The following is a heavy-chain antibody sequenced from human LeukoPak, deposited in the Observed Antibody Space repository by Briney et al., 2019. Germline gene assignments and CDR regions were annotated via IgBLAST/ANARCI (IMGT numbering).Heavy chain of an antibody. CDR1: GGSFSGYY. CDR3: ARLPFIAVGAFDI. CDR2: INHSGST. D-gene: IGHD6-19*01. J-gene: IGHJ3*02. V-gene: IGHV4-34*01. Sequence: SETLSLTCAVYGGSFSGYYWSWIRQPPGRGLEWIGEINHSGSTNYNPSLKSRVTISVDTSKNQFSLKLSSVTAADTAVYYCARLPFIAVGAFDIWGQGTMVTVSS.